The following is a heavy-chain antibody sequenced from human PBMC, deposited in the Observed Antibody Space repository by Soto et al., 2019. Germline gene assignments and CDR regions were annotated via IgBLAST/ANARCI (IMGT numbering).Heavy chain of an antibody. Sequence: ASVKVSCKASGHTFTGHHMHWVRQAPGQGLEWMGLIDLDIGDTKYAQKFQGRVTSTSDTSITTAYMELRGLRSDDTAVYYCALEPTGTAGFDYWGQGPLGTGAS. V-gene: IGHV1-2*02. CDR3: ALEPTGTAGFDY. CDR2: IDLDIGDT. D-gene: IGHD2-21*02. CDR1: GHTFTGHH. J-gene: IGHJ4*02.